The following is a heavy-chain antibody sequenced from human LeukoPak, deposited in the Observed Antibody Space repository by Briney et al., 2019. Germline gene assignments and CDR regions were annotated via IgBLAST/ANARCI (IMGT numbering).Heavy chain of an antibody. V-gene: IGHV4-34*01. CDR2: INHCGST. CDR3: ARGRQNIVATRRGNWFDP. CDR1: GGSFSGYY. Sequence: SETLSLTCAVYGGSFSGYYWSWIRQPPGKELEWIGEINHCGSTNYNPSLKSRVTISVDTSKNQFSLKLSSVTAADTAVYYCARGRQNIVATRRGNWFDPWGQGTLVIVSA. J-gene: IGHJ5*02. D-gene: IGHD5-12*01.